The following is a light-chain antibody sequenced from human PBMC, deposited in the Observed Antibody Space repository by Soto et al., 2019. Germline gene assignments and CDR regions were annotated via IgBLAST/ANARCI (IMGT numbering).Light chain of an antibody. CDR2: DVS. V-gene: IGLV2-14*01. J-gene: IGLJ1*01. CDR3: SSYTSVNLYV. CDR1: RTDIGGYDH. Sequence: QSALTQPASVSGSPGQSITISCTGTRTDIGGYDHVSWYQRYAGKAPKLMIYDVSSRPSGVSYRFSGSKSGNTASLTISGLQAEDEADYYCSSYTSVNLYVFGTGTKVTVL.